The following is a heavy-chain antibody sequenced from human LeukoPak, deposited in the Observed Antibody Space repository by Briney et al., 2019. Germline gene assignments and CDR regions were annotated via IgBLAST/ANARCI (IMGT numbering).Heavy chain of an antibody. J-gene: IGHJ4*02. CDR1: GYSFTSYW. D-gene: IGHD3-10*01. CDR3: ARFQRFGELLFDY. CDR2: IYPGDSDT. V-gene: IGHV5-51*01. Sequence: GESLKISCKGSGYSFTSYWIAWVRQMPGKGLEWMGIIYPGDSDTRYSPSFQGQVSISADKSISTAYLQWSSLKALDTAIYYCARFQRFGELLFDYWGQGTLVTVSS.